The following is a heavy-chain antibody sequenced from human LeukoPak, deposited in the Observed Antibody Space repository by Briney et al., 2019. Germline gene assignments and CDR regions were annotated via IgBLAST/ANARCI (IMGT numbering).Heavy chain of an antibody. Sequence: GGSLRLSCAASGFTFSSFEMNWVRQAPGKGLEWVSYISTSGSTTYYADSVKGRFTISRDNAKNSLYLQMNSLRAEDTAVYYCASGPIAARRGFDYYYYMDVWGKGTTVTVSS. D-gene: IGHD6-6*01. V-gene: IGHV3-48*03. CDR1: GFTFSSFE. CDR2: ISTSGSTT. CDR3: ASGPIAARRGFDYYYYMDV. J-gene: IGHJ6*03.